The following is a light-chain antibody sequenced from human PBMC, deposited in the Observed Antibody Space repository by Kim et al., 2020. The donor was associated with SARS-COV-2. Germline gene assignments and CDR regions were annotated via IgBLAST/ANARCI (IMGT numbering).Light chain of an antibody. V-gene: IGKV3-15*01. Sequence: EIMMTQSPATLSVSPAERATLSCRASQTINNRLVWYQHKPGQAPRLLIYDATTRATGVPARFVGSGSETDFTLTISSLQSEDFAVYYCQQSNDWPPLTFGQGTKVDIK. J-gene: IGKJ1*01. CDR2: DAT. CDR3: QQSNDWPPLT. CDR1: QTINNR.